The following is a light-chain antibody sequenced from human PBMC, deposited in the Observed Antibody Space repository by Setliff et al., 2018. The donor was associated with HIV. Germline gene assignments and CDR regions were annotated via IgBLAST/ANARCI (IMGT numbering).Light chain of an antibody. V-gene: IGLV1-44*01. J-gene: IGLJ1*01. CDR1: SSNIGSNT. CDR3: LSYTSGNIYV. Sequence: QSVLTQPPSASGTPGQRVTISCSGSSSNIGSNTVNWYKQLPGTAPKLLMYSNNQRPSGVPDRFSGSKSGTSASLAISGLQSEDEAVYYCLSYTSGNIYVFGTGTKVTVL. CDR2: SNN.